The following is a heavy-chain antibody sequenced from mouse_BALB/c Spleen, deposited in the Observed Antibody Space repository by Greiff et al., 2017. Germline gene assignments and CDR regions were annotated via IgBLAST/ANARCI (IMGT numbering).Heavy chain of an antibody. CDR2: INPYNDGT. Sequence: VQLPPSGPGLVKPGASVKMSCTASGSTFTSYVMPWVRMKPGQGLGWIGYINPYNDGTKYNAKFTGKATLTSDKSSRTDYMELRGLTSEDSAVYYCARYYGAADWGQGTLVTVS. CDR3: ARYYGAAD. CDR1: GSTFTSYV. J-gene: IGHJ3*01. V-gene: IGHV1-14*01. D-gene: IGHD1-2*01.